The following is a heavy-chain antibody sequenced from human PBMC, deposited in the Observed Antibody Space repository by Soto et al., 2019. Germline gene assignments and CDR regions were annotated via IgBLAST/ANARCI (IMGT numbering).Heavy chain of an antibody. CDR2: IYSTDKT. J-gene: IGHJ3*02. CDR3: VRIIRFGDFDI. CDR1: GGSVSSNSCS. D-gene: IGHD3-16*01. Sequence: PSETLSLTCTVSGGSVSSNSCSWGWIRQSPGKGLEWIATIYSTDKTYYNPSLLSRVTISVDTSMNELSLRLSSVTAADTAVYYCVRIIRFGDFDIWGQGTTVTVSS. V-gene: IGHV4-39*01.